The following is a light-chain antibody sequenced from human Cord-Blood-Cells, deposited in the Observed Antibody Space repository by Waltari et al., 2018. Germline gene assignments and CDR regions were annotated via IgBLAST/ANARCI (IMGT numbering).Light chain of an antibody. V-gene: IGKV1-33*01. CDR3: QQYDNLPAFT. CDR2: DAS. Sequence: DIQTTQSPSSLSASVGERVTITCQASQDISNYLNRYQQKPGKAPKLLIYDASNLETGVPSRFSGSGSGTDFTFTISSLQPEDIATYYCQQYDNLPAFTFGPGTKVDIK. CDR1: QDISNY. J-gene: IGKJ3*01.